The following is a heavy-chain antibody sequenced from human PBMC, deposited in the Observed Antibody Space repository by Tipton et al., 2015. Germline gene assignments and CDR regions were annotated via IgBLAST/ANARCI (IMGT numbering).Heavy chain of an antibody. CDR2: IQYSGPT. CDR1: SDSISKYY. D-gene: IGHD4-23*01. J-gene: IGHJ5*02. V-gene: IGHV4-59*01. CDR3: ARTKYNRLRWYFDP. Sequence: TLSLTCSVSSDSISKYYWSWIRQPPGKELEWIGYIQYSGPTKYNPSLKSRVNISVDRAKNQFSLQLSSVTVADSAVYYCARTKYNRLRWYFDPWGPGTLVTVSS.